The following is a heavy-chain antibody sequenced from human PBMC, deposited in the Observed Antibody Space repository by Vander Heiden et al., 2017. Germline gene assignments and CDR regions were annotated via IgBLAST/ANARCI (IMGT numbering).Heavy chain of an antibody. CDR2: IRSKAYGGTT. J-gene: IGHJ4*02. Sequence: EVQLVESGGGLVQPGRSLRLSCTASGFTFGDFALSWFRQAPGKGLEWVGFIRSKAYGGTTEYAASVKGRFTISRDDSKSIAYLQMNSLKPEDTAVYYCTRNLDIVVVVAVDYWGQGTLVTVSS. CDR1: GFTFGDFA. V-gene: IGHV3-49*03. CDR3: TRNLDIVVVVAVDY. D-gene: IGHD2-15*01.